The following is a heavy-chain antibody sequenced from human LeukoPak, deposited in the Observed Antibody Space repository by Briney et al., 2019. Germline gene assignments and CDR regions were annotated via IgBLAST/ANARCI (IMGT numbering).Heavy chain of an antibody. CDR1: GGSISSYY. J-gene: IGHJ5*02. V-gene: IGHV4-59*01. CDR2: IYYSGST. D-gene: IGHD6-6*01. Sequence: PSETLSLTCTVSGGSISSYYWSWIRQPPGKGLEWIGYIYYSGSTNYNPSLKSRVTISVDTSKNQFSLNLSSVPAADTAVYYCARQAARQNWFDPWGQGTLVTVSS. CDR3: ARQAARQNWFDP.